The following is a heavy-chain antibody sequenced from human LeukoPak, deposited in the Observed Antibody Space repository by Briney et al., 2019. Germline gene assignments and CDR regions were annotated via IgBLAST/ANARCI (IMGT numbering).Heavy chain of an antibody. V-gene: IGHV4-34*01. CDR2: INHSGST. CDR1: GGSFSGYY. CDR3: ARNSKYCTNGVCFRSHAFDI. D-gene: IGHD2-8*01. J-gene: IGHJ3*02. Sequence: PSETLSLTCAVYGGSFSGYYWSWIRQPPGKGLEWIGEINHSGSTNYNPSLKSRVTISVDTSKNQFSPKLSSVTAADTAVYYCARNSKYCTNGVCFRSHAFDIWGQGTMVTVSS.